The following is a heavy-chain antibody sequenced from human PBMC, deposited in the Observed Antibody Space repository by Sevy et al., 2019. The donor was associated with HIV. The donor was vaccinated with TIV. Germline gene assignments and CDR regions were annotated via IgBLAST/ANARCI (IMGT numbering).Heavy chain of an antibody. CDR3: ATHPPSTTLYYYYYGMDV. CDR2: ISGSGGST. CDR1: GFTFSSYA. Sequence: GGSLRLSCAASGFTFSSYAMSWVRQAPGKGLEWVSAISGSGGSTYYADSVKGRFTISRDNSKNTLCLQMNSLRAEDTAVYYCATHPPSTTLYYYYYGMDVWGQGTTVTVSS. J-gene: IGHJ6*02. V-gene: IGHV3-23*01. D-gene: IGHD4-17*01.